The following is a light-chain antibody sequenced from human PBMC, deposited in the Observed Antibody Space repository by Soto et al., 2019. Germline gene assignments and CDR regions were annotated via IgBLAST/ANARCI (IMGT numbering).Light chain of an antibody. CDR3: QQYHNWPIT. Sequence: ERVMTQSPATVSVSPGERGTLSFRASQSVSSNLAWHQQKPGQAPRILMYDASTRATGIPARFSGSGSVTEFTLTISSLQSEDFAVYYCQQYHNWPITFGQGTRLEIK. CDR1: QSVSSN. J-gene: IGKJ5*01. V-gene: IGKV3-15*01. CDR2: DAS.